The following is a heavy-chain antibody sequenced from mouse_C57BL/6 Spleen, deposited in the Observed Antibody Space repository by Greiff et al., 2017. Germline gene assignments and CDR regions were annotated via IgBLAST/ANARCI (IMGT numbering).Heavy chain of an antibody. D-gene: IGHD1-1*02. Sequence: VHVKQSGPELVKPGASVKISCKASGYSFTGYYMNWVKQSPEKSLEWIGEINPSTGGTTYNQKFKAKATLTVDKSSSTAYMQLKSLTSEDSAVYYCARNGSPYYAMDYWGQGTSVTVSS. CDR3: ARNGSPYYAMDY. J-gene: IGHJ4*01. CDR1: GYSFTGYY. V-gene: IGHV1-42*01. CDR2: INPSTGGT.